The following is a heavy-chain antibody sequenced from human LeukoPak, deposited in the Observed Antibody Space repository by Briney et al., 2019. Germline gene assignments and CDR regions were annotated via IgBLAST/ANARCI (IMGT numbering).Heavy chain of an antibody. CDR1: GFTLSSCA. D-gene: IGHD5-18*01. CDR3: AKKYYVDTAMRL. J-gene: IGHJ4*02. CDR2: ISGSGGST. V-gene: IGHV3-23*01. Sequence: PGGSLRLSCAASGFTLSSCAMSWVRQAPGKGLEWVSAISGSGGSTYYADSVKGRFTISRDNSKNTLYLQMNSLRAEDTAVYYCAKKYYVDTAMRLWGQGTLVTVSS.